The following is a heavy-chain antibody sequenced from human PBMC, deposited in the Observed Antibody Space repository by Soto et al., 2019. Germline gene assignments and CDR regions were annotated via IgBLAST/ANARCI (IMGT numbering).Heavy chain of an antibody. CDR2: ISAYNGNT. J-gene: IGHJ5*02. D-gene: IGHD3-9*01. CDR3: ARVIGTGYYNDNWFDP. V-gene: IGHV1-18*01. CDR1: GYTFTSYG. Sequence: ASVKVSCKASGYTFTSYGISWVRQAPGQGLEWMGWISAYNGNTNYAQKLQGRVTMTTDTSTSTAYMELRSLRSDDTAVYYCARVIGTGYYNDNWFDPWGQGTLVTLSS.